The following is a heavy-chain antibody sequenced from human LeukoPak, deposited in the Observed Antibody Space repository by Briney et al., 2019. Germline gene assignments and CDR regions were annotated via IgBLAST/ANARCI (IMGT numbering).Heavy chain of an antibody. J-gene: IGHJ4*02. Sequence: PSGTLSLTCAVSGDSISSNNWWGWVRQPPGKGLEWIGEIDHSGSTNYNPSLKSRVTISVDKSKNQFSLKLNSVTAADTAVYYCAREMVRGVIIKDWGQGTLVIVSS. CDR2: IDHSGST. D-gene: IGHD3-10*01. CDR1: GDSISSNNW. V-gene: IGHV4-4*02. CDR3: AREMVRGVIIKD.